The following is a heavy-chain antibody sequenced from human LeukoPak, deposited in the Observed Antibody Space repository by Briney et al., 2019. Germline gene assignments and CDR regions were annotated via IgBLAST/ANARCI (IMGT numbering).Heavy chain of an antibody. V-gene: IGHV3-23*01. Sequence: GGSLRLSCAASGFTFSSYAMSGVRQAPGKGLEWVSGISGSGGNTYYADSVKGRFTISRDNSKNTLYLQMNSLRAEDTAVYYCAKHRAAVVTDFDYWGQGTLVTVSS. CDR2: ISGSGGNT. D-gene: IGHD4-23*01. CDR3: AKHRAAVVTDFDY. J-gene: IGHJ4*02. CDR1: GFTFSSYA.